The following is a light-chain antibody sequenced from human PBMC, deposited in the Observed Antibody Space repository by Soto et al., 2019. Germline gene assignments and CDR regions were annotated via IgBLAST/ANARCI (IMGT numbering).Light chain of an antibody. CDR2: DAS. CDR1: QSVSSY. V-gene: IGKV3-11*01. Sequence: EIVMTQSPATLSVSPGERATLSCRASQSVSSYLAWYQQKPGQAPRLLIYDASNRATGIPARFSGSGSGTDFTLTISSLEPEDFAVYYCQQRSNRLTFGGGTKVDIK. J-gene: IGKJ4*01. CDR3: QQRSNRLT.